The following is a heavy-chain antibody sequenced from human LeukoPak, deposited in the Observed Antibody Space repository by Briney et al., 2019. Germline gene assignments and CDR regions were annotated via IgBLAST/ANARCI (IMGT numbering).Heavy chain of an antibody. V-gene: IGHV3-23*01. CDR3: AKLTSIAAAGILDY. CDR2: ISGSGGST. J-gene: IGHJ4*02. Sequence: GGSLRLSCAASGFTFSSYAMSWVRQAPGKGLEWVSAISGSGGSTYYADSVKGRFTTSRDNSKNTLYLQMNSLRAEDTAVYYCAKLTSIAAAGILDYWGQGTLVTVSS. CDR1: GFTFSSYA. D-gene: IGHD6-13*01.